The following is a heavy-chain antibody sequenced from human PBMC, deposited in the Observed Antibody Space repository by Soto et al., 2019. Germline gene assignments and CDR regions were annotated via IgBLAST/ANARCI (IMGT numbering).Heavy chain of an antibody. J-gene: IGHJ4*02. V-gene: IGHV3-30-3*01. CDR1: GFTFSSYA. CDR2: ISYDGSNK. Sequence: GGSLRLSCAASGFTFSSYAMHWVRQAPGKGLEWVAVISYDGSNKYYADSVKGRFTISRDNSKNTLYLQMNSLRAEDTAVYYCARNTWNYALRYFDYWGQGTLVTVSS. D-gene: IGHD1-7*01. CDR3: ARNTWNYALRYFDY.